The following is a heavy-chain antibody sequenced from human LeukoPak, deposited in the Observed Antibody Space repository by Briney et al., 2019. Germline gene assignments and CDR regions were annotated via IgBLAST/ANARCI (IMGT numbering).Heavy chain of an antibody. D-gene: IGHD6-13*01. CDR1: GFTFSSYG. V-gene: IGHV3-30*03. Sequence: HPGRSLRLSCAASGFTFSSYGMHWVRQAPGKGLEWVAVISYDGSNKYYADSVKGRFTISRDNSKNTLYLQMNSLRAEDTAVYYCARGQVYSSSREPDYWGQGTLVTVSS. CDR3: ARGQVYSSSREPDY. J-gene: IGHJ4*02. CDR2: ISYDGSNK.